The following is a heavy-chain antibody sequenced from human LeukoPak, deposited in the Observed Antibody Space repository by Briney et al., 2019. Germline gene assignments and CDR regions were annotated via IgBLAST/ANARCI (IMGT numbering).Heavy chain of an antibody. V-gene: IGHV4-34*01. D-gene: IGHD2-2*01. CDR3: ARAIRDIVVVPVPRGNAFDI. J-gene: IGHJ3*02. CDR2: INHSGST. CDR1: GGSFSGYY. Sequence: KTSETLSLTCAVYGGSFSGYYWSWIRQPPGKGLEWIGEINHSGSTNYNPSLKSRVTISVDTSKNQFSLKLSSVTAADTAVYYCARAIRDIVVVPVPRGNAFDIWGQGTMVTVSS.